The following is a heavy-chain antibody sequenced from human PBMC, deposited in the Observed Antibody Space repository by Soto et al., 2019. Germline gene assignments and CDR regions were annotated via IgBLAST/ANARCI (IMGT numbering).Heavy chain of an antibody. J-gene: IGHJ4*02. CDR2: ISYDGSNK. CDR1: GFTFSSYA. Sequence: QVQLVESGGGVVQPGRSLRLSCAASGFTFSSYAMHWVRQAPGKGLEWVAVISYDGSNKYYADSVKGRFTISRDNSKNTLYLQMNSLRAEDAAVYFCCSPRLGYFDYWGPGTLVTVSS. V-gene: IGHV3-30-3*01. D-gene: IGHD7-27*01. CDR3: CSPRLGYFDY.